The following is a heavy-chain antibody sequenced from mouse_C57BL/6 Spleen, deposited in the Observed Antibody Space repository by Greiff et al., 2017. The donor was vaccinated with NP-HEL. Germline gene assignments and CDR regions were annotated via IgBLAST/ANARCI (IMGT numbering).Heavy chain of an antibody. Sequence: EVQLQQSGPELVKPGASVKLSCKASGYTFTDYYMHWVKQSHGQSLEWIGYINPNNGGTSYNQKFKGKATLTVNKSSSTAYMELRSLTSEDSAVYDCASTTRVYDYAMDYWGQGTSVTVSS. V-gene: IGHV1-22*01. CDR1: GYTFTDYY. D-gene: IGHD2-12*01. CDR3: ASTTRVYDYAMDY. CDR2: INPNNGGT. J-gene: IGHJ4*01.